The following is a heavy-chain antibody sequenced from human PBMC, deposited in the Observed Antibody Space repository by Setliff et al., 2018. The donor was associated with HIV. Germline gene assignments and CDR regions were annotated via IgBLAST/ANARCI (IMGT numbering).Heavy chain of an antibody. J-gene: IGHJ4*02. V-gene: IGHV1-18*01. CDR1: GYTFTSYG. CDR3: ARNRMYAAMAPMAPFDY. Sequence: ASVKVSCKASGYTFTSYGISWVRQAPGQGLEWMGWISSYNDNRNYAQNFQGRVTMTTHTSTSTAYMELRSLTSDDTAVYYCARNRMYAAMAPMAPFDYWGQGTLVTVSA. CDR2: ISSYNDNR. D-gene: IGHD2-8*01.